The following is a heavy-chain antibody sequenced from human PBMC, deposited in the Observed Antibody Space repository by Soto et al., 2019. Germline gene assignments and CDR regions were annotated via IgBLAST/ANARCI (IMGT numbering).Heavy chain of an antibody. CDR1: GFTFSSYG. J-gene: IGHJ4*02. V-gene: IGHV3-30*19. D-gene: IGHD3-10*01. Sequence: GGSLRLSCAASGFTFSSYGMHWVRQAPGKGLEWVAIILHDGNNKYYADSVKGRFTISRDNSKNTLYLQMNSLRTEDTAIYYCARDDEGGSYCDLGYWGQGTLDTVSS. CDR3: ARDDEGGSYCDLGY. CDR2: ILHDGNNK.